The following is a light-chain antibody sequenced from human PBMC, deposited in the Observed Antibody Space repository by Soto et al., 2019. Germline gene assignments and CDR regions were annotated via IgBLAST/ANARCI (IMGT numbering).Light chain of an antibody. CDR2: VAS. CDR3: PQLGNSGT. Sequence: VLTQSPGTLSRSRGESATISCRASQIVSNNYLFWYQRTHGPAPRLLIYVASNKATVTPDTGSGRGSRTVFLLIISRLEPEDFAVYYSPQLGNSGTVGQGTKVDIK. CDR1: QIVSNNY. V-gene: IGKV3-20*01. J-gene: IGKJ1*01.